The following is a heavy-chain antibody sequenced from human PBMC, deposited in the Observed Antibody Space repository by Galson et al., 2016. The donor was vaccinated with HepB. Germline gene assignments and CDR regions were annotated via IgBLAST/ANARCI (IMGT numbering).Heavy chain of an antibody. J-gene: IGHJ4*02. D-gene: IGHD3-16*01. CDR3: ARDDYFRLGY. V-gene: IGHV3-48*02. CDR1: GFILSVYN. Sequence: SLRLSCAASGFILSVYNMNWARQAPGKGLEWIAWITSSSDTMYYADSVKGRFTISRANAKNSLHLEMNSLRDEDTAVYYCARDDYFRLGYWGQGTLVTVSS. CDR2: ITSSSDTM.